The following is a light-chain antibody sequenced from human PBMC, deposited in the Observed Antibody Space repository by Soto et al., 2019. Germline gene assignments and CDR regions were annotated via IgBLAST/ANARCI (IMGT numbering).Light chain of an antibody. CDR1: QSVGSY. Sequence: EIVMTQSPATLSVSPGERATLSCRASQSVGSYLAWYQQKPGQAPRLLIYDASNRATGIPARFSGSGSGTDFTLTISSLEPEDFAVYYCQQLSNWPPITFGQGTRLEI. CDR2: DAS. J-gene: IGKJ5*01. CDR3: QQLSNWPPIT. V-gene: IGKV3-11*01.